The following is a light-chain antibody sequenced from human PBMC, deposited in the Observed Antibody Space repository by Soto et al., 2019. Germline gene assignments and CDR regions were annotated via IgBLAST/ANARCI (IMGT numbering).Light chain of an antibody. Sequence: EIVMTQSPATLSVSPGERATLSCRASQSVSIKFAWYKQKLGRAPRILIYDTSTRATGSPARFSGSGSGMDFTLTIISLQSEDVAVYYCQQYYRWPPITFGQGTQLEIK. CDR2: DTS. V-gene: IGKV3-15*01. J-gene: IGKJ5*01. CDR3: QQYYRWPPIT. CDR1: QSVSIK.